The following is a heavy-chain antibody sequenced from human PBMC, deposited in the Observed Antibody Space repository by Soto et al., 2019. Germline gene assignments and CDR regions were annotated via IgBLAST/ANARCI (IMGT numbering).Heavy chain of an antibody. CDR1: GGTFSSYA. J-gene: IGHJ6*02. Sequence: ASVKVSCKASGGTFSSYAISWVRQAPGQGLEWMGGIIPIFGTANYAQKFQGRVTITADESTSTAYMELSSLRSEDTAVYYCARSVSSAFLCMDVWGQGTTVTVSS. CDR2: IIPIFGTA. CDR3: ARSVSSAFLCMDV. D-gene: IGHD6-25*01. V-gene: IGHV1-69*13.